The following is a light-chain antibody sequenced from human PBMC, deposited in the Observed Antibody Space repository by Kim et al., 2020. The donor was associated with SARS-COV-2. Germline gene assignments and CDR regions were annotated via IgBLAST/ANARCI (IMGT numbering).Light chain of an antibody. CDR1: SSDVGDYDY. CDR3: SSYLGSTILV. Sequence: QSALTQPRSVSGSPGQSVTISCTGTSSDVGDYDYVSWYQQYPGKVPKLILYQVKRRPSGVPDRFSGSKSGNTASLTVSGLQAEDEAEYFCSSYLGSTILVFGTGTKLTVL. J-gene: IGLJ3*02. CDR2: QVK. V-gene: IGLV2-11*01.